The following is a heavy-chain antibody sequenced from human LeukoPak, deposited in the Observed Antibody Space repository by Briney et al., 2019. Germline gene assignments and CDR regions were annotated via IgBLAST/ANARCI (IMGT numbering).Heavy chain of an antibody. CDR3: ARDRRTTVTTPYYYYHMDV. D-gene: IGHD4-17*01. Sequence: SETLSLTCTGSGVSISSYYWSWIRQPPGKGLEWIGYIYYSGSTYYNPSLKSRVTISVDTSKNQFSLKLSSVTAADTAVYYCARDRRTTVTTPYYYYHMDVWGKGTTVTVSS. CDR2: IYYSGST. V-gene: IGHV4-59*12. CDR1: GVSISSYY. J-gene: IGHJ6*03.